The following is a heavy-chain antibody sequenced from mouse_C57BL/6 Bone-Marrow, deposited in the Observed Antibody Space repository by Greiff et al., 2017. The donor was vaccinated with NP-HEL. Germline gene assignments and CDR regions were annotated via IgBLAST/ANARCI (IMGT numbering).Heavy chain of an antibody. D-gene: IGHD1-1*01. Sequence: VQLVESGPELVKPGASVKISCKASGYTFTDYYINWVKQRPGQGLEWIGWIFPGSGSTYYNEKFKGKATLTVDKSSSTAYMLLSSLTSEDSAVYFCARWGFYYGSEFDYWGQGTTLTVSS. CDR2: IFPGSGST. CDR1: GYTFTDYY. V-gene: IGHV1-75*01. CDR3: ARWGFYYGSEFDY. J-gene: IGHJ2*01.